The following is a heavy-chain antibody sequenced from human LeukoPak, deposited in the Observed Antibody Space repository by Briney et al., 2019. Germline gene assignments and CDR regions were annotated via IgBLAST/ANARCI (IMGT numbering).Heavy chain of an antibody. CDR3: ARRGTSSSWAHFDY. CDR2: IKQDGSEK. CDR1: GFTFSSYA. J-gene: IGHJ4*02. D-gene: IGHD6-13*01. Sequence: PGRSLRLSCAASGFTFSSYAIHWVRQAPGKGLEWVAKIKQDGSEKYYVDSVKGRFTISRDNAKNSLYLQMNSLGAEDTAVYYCARRGTSSSWAHFDYWGQGTLVTVSS. V-gene: IGHV3-7*05.